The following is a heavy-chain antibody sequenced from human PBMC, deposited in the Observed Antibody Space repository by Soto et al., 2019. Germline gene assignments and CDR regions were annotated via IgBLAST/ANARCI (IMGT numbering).Heavy chain of an antibody. CDR2: INGDGSST. CDR1: GFTLSHYW. D-gene: IGHD2-21*02. J-gene: IGHJ4*02. V-gene: IGHV3-74*01. Sequence: GGSLRLSCAASGFTLSHYWMHWVRQAPGKGLVWVSRINGDGSSTNYADSVKGRFTISRDNTKNTLYLQMNSLRAEDTAVYYCARVIYCGGDCYSGDSGHWGQGTLVTVSS. CDR3: ARVIYCGGDCYSGDSGH.